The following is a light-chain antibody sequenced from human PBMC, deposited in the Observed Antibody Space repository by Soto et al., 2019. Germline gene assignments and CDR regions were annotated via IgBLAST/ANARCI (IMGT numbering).Light chain of an antibody. CDR3: QQRSNWPPT. Sequence: IVLTQSPGTLSLSPGEGATLSCRASQSISSNFLAWYQQKRGQAPRLLIHGASNRATGIPDRFSGSGSGTDFTLTITRLEPEDFAVYYCQQRSNWPPTFGQGTRLEIK. CDR1: QSISSNF. CDR2: GAS. V-gene: IGKV3D-20*02. J-gene: IGKJ5*01.